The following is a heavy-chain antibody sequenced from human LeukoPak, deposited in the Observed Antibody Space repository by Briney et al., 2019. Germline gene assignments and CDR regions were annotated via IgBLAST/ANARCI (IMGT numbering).Heavy chain of an antibody. CDR1: GYSISSGYY. CDR2: IYHSGST. J-gene: IGHJ4*02. CDR3: ASGTTDIVVVPATLRNYYFDY. D-gene: IGHD2-2*01. Sequence: SETLSLTCTVSGYSISSGYYWGWLRQPPGKGLEWIGSIYHSGSTYYNPSLKSRVTISVDTSKNQFSLKPSSVTAADTAVYYCASGTTDIVVVPATLRNYYFDYWGQGTLVTVSS. V-gene: IGHV4-38-2*02.